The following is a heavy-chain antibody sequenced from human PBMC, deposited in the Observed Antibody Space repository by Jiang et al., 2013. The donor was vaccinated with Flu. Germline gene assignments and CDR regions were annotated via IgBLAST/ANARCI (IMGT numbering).Heavy chain of an antibody. J-gene: IGHJ4*02. CDR2: ISYDGSNK. CDR3: AKDQRFRELLPSVGGFDY. CDR1: GFTFSSYG. D-gene: IGHD3-10*01. V-gene: IGHV3-30*18. Sequence: VVQPGRSLRLSCAASGFTFSSYGMHWVRQAPGKGLEWVAVISYDGSNKYYADSVKGRFTISRDNSKNTLYLQMNSLRAEDTAVYYCAKDQRFRELLPSVGGFDYWGQGTLVTVSS.